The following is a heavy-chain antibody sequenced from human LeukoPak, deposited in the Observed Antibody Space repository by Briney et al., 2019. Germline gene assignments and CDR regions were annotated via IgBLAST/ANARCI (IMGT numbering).Heavy chain of an antibody. J-gene: IGHJ4*02. CDR3: ARVSYYDSSGYYYHDY. CDR2: IYYSGST. D-gene: IGHD3-22*01. Sequence: SETLSLTCTVSGGSISSGGYYWSWIRQHPGKGLEWIGYIYYSGSTYYNPSLKSRVTISVDTSKNQFSLKLSSVTAAGTAVYYCARVSYYDSSGYYYHDYWGQGTLVTVSS. CDR1: GGSISSGGYY. V-gene: IGHV4-31*03.